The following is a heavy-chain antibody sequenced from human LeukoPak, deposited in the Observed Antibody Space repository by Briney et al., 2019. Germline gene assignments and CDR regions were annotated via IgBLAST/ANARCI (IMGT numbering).Heavy chain of an antibody. CDR3: ARVYRGFDY. CDR1: GFTFSSYA. D-gene: IGHD3-16*02. V-gene: IGHV3-33*08. J-gene: IGHJ4*02. CDR2: IWYDGSNK. Sequence: GGSLRLSCAASGFTFSSYAMSWVRQAPGKGLEWVAVIWYDGSNKYYADSVKGRFTISRDSSKNTLYLQMNSLRAEDTAVYYCARVYRGFDYWGQGTLVTVSS.